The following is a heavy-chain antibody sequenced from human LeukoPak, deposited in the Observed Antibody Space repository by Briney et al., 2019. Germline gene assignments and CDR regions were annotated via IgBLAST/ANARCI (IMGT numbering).Heavy chain of an antibody. J-gene: IGHJ3*02. D-gene: IGHD6-19*01. CDR3: ARPKYSSGWYDDAFDI. CDR2: ISAYNGNT. V-gene: IGHV1-18*01. Sequence: ASVKVSCKASGYTFTTYGISWVRQAPGQGLEWMGWISAYNGNTNYAQKFQGRVTMTRDTSISTAYMELSRLRSDDTAVYYCARPKYSSGWYDDAFDIWGQGTMVTVSS. CDR1: GYTFTTYG.